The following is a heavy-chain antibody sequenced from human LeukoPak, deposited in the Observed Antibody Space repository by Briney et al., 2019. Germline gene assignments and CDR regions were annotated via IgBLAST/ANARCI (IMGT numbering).Heavy chain of an antibody. V-gene: IGHV3-33*01. D-gene: IGHD6-13*01. CDR1: GFTFSSYG. J-gene: IGHJ4*01. Sequence: QPGGSLRLSCAASGFTFSSYGMHWVRQAPGKGLEWVAVIWYDGSNKYYADSVKGRFTISRDNSKNTLYLQMNSPRAEDTAVYYCARDGSSSWSAPDYWGQGTLVTVSS. CDR2: IWYDGSNK. CDR3: ARDGSSSWSAPDY.